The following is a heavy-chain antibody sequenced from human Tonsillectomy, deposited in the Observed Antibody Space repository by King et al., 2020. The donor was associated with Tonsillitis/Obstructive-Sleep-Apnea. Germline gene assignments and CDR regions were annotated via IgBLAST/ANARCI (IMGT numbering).Heavy chain of an antibody. Sequence: VQLVESGGGLVQPGGSLRLSCTGSGISVSISHMTWVRPAPGKGLEWVSISYFGRATYFTDSVTGRFAVSRDDSKNMVFLQMHSLRVEDTAVYYCARGDTSTIYFDYWGRGTLVTVSS. CDR3: ARGDTSTIYFDY. J-gene: IGHJ4*02. V-gene: IGHV3-66*01. CDR1: GISVSISH. D-gene: IGHD5-24*01. CDR2: SYFGRAT.